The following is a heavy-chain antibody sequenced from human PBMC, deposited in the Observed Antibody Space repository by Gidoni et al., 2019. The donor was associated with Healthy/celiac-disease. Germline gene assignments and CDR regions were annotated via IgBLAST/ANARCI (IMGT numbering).Heavy chain of an antibody. CDR1: GFSLSTSGMC. CDR3: ARTDYYGRSGYVDY. J-gene: IGHJ4*01. CDR2: IDWDDDK. V-gene: IGHV2-70*15. Sequence: QVTLRESGPALVKPTQTLTLTCTFSGFSLSTSGMCVSGIRQPPGKALEWLARIDWDDDKYYSTTLRTRLTISKDTAKNQVVLTKTNMDPVDTATYYCARTDYYGRSGYVDYWGQGTLVTVSS. D-gene: IGHD3-22*01.